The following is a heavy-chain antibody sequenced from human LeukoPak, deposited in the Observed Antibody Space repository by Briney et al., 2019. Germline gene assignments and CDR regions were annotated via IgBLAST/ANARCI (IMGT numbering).Heavy chain of an antibody. CDR1: GGTFSSYA. J-gene: IGHJ4*02. D-gene: IGHD3-10*01. Sequence: EASVKVSCKASGGTFSSYAISWVRQAPGQGLEWMGRIIPIFGTANYAQKLQGRVTMTTDTSTSTAYMELRSLRSDDTAVYYCASDLTGSGSYVDYWGQGTLVTVSS. V-gene: IGHV1-69*05. CDR3: ASDLTGSGSYVDY. CDR2: IIPIFGTA.